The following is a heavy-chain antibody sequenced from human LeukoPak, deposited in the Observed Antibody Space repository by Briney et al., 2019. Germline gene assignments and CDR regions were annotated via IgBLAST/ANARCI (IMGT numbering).Heavy chain of an antibody. Sequence: GSLRLSCAASGFTIRNYWMSWVRQAPGTGLEWVANIKQEGSDRNYVTSVRGRFTISRDNAESSLYLQMNSLRVEDTAVYYCVRNLAVAGTCFDSWGQGTLVTVSS. CDR2: IKQEGSDR. CDR1: GFTIRNYW. CDR3: VRNLAVAGTCFDS. D-gene: IGHD6-19*01. J-gene: IGHJ4*02. V-gene: IGHV3-7*03.